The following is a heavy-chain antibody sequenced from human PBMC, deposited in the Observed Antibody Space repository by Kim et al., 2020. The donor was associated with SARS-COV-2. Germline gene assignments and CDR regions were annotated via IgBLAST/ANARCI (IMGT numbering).Heavy chain of an antibody. CDR3: ARVGGYSSGWIIRRYFQH. CDR1: GGSISSSNW. Sequence: SETLSLTCAVSGGSISSSNWWSWVRQPPGKGLEWIGEIYHSGSTNYNPSLKSRVTISVDKSKNQFSLKLSSVTAADTAVYYCARVGGYSSGWIIRRYFQHWGQGTLVTVSS. J-gene: IGHJ1*01. V-gene: IGHV4-4*02. CDR2: IYHSGST. D-gene: IGHD6-19*01.